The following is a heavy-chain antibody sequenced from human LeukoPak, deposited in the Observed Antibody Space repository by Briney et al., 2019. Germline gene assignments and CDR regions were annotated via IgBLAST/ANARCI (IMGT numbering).Heavy chain of an antibody. CDR2: IIPIFGTA. J-gene: IGHJ3*02. Sequence: ASVKVSCKASGGTFSSYAISWVRQAPGQGLEWMGGIIPIFGTANYAQKFQGRVTITTDESTSTAYMELSSLRSEDTAVYYCARAHCSCTSCYHNDAFDIWGQGTMVTVSS. D-gene: IGHD2-2*01. CDR1: GGTFSSYA. CDR3: ARAHCSCTSCYHNDAFDI. V-gene: IGHV1-69*05.